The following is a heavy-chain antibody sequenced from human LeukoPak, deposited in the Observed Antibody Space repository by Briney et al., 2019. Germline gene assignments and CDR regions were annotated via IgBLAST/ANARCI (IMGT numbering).Heavy chain of an antibody. J-gene: IGHJ5*02. CDR3: ARDRTGRGGVFDP. CDR1: GGSFSGYY. V-gene: IGHV4-34*01. D-gene: IGHD3/OR15-3a*01. Sequence: KTSETLSLTCAVYGGSFSGYYWSWIRQPPGKGLEWIEEINHSGSTNYNPSLKSRVTISVDTSKNQFSLKLSSVTAADTAVYYCARDRTGRGGVFDPWGQGTLVTVSS. CDR2: INHSGST.